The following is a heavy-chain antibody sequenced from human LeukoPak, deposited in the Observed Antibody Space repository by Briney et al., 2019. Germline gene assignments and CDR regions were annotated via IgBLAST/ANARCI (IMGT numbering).Heavy chain of an antibody. CDR3: ARSYDSSGYYYGPFDY. Sequence: SETLSLTCTVSGYSISSGYYWGWIRQPPGKGLEWIGSIYHSGSTYYNPSLKSRVTISVDTSKNQFSLKLSSVTAADTAVYYCARSYDSSGYYYGPFDYWGQGTLVTVSS. CDR2: IYHSGST. D-gene: IGHD3-22*01. J-gene: IGHJ4*02. CDR1: GYSISSGYY. V-gene: IGHV4-38-2*02.